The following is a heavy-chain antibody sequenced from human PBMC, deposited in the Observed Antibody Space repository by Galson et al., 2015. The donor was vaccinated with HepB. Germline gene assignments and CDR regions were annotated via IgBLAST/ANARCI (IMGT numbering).Heavy chain of an antibody. Sequence: SLRLSCAASGFTFSSYSMNWVRQASGKGLEWLGRIRSRANSYATAYSPSLKGRFSISRDDSKNTAYLHMNSLKIEDTALYYCTRRGDCSGDSCYSDYWGQGTLVTVSS. D-gene: IGHD2-15*01. J-gene: IGHJ4*02. CDR3: TRRGDCSGDSCYSDY. CDR2: IRSRANSYAT. CDR1: GFTFSSYS. V-gene: IGHV3-73*01.